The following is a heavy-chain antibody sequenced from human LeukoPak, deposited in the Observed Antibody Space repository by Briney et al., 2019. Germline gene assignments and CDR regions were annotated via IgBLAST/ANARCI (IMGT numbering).Heavy chain of an antibody. CDR3: ARDRTGIAVAGKDY. Sequence: GASVKVSCKASGYTFTSYGISWVRQAPGQGLEWMGWSSAYNGNTNYAQKLQGRVTMTTDTSTSTAYMELRSLRSDDTAVYYCARDRTGIAVAGKDYWGQGTLVTVSS. V-gene: IGHV1-18*01. CDR1: GYTFTSYG. D-gene: IGHD6-19*01. J-gene: IGHJ4*02. CDR2: SSAYNGNT.